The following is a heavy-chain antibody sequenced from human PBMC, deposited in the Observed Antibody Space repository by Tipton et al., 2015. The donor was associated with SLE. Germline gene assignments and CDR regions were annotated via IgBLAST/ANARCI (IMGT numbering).Heavy chain of an antibody. CDR3: ARDQGLASAALTY. J-gene: IGHJ4*02. V-gene: IGHV3-21*03. CDR2: ISSSSDYI. Sequence: SLRLSCTASRFTFSSYEMNWVRQAPGKGLEWVSSISSSSDYIYYADPVKGRFTISRDDAKNSLYLQMNSLRAEDTAVYYCARDQGLASAALTYWGQGTLVTVSS. CDR1: RFTFSSYE. D-gene: IGHD6-13*01.